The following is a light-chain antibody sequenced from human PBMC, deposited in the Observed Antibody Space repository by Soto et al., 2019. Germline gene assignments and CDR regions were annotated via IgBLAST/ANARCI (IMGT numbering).Light chain of an antibody. V-gene: IGKV4-1*01. J-gene: IGKJ1*01. Sequence: DIVMPQSPDSLSVSLGERATVNFKSSQSVSHSSNNKNCLAWYQQKPGQPLNLLIYWASTREPGVPDRFSASGSGTDFTLTISSLQAEDVAVYYCQQYYSSWTFGQGTKVDIK. CDR1: QSVSHSSNNKNC. CDR2: WAS. CDR3: QQYYSSWT.